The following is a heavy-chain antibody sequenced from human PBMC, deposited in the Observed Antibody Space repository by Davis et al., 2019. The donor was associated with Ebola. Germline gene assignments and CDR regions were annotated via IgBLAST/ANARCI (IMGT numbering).Heavy chain of an antibody. D-gene: IGHD1-26*01. CDR1: GFTFNYYW. CDR3: ATLPGGRGVDV. Sequence: GGSLRLSCTASGFTFNYYWMNWVRKAPGKGLEWVANVRQDETEKHSVDSVKGRFTISRDNTKNSIYLQMNSLTVEDTAVYYCATLPGGRGVDVWGPGTTVTVSS. CDR2: VRQDETEK. V-gene: IGHV3-7*01. J-gene: IGHJ6*02.